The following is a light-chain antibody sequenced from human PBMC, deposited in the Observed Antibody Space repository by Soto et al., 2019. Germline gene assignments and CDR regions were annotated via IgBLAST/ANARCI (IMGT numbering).Light chain of an antibody. CDR2: EVS. CDR3: SSYTTGSTRV. Sequence: QFALTQPASLSGSPGQTIPIPCTGTSSDVGGYKFVSWYQQHPGKAPKLMIYEVSNRPSGVSNRFSVSKSGNTASVTISGLQAEDEADYFCSSYTTGSTRVFGGGTTLTV. CDR1: SSDVGGYKF. V-gene: IGLV2-14*01. J-gene: IGLJ3*02.